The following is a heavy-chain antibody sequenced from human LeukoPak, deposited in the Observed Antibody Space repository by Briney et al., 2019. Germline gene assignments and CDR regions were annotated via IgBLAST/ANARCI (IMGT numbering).Heavy chain of an antibody. V-gene: IGHV4-61*02. D-gene: IGHD6-19*01. CDR3: ARGRWGQIIAVAGFLFDY. J-gene: IGHJ4*02. CDR2: IYTSGST. Sequence: SETLSLTCTVSGASISSGSYYWSWIRQPAGKGLEWIGRIYTSGSTNYNPSLKSRVTISVDTSKNQFSLKLSSVTAADTAVYYCARGRWGQIIAVAGFLFDYWGQGTLVTVSS. CDR1: GASISSGSYY.